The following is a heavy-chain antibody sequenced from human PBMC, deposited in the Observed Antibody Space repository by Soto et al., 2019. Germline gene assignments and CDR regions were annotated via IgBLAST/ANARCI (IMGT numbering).Heavy chain of an antibody. V-gene: IGHV1-69*13. CDR3: ARVGYCSGGSCYSVYFDY. CDR2: IIPIFGTA. CDR1: GGTFSSYA. J-gene: IGHJ4*02. D-gene: IGHD2-15*01. Sequence: SVKVSCKASGGTFSSYAISWGRQAPGQGLEWMGGIIPIFGTANYAQKFQGRVTITADESTSTAYMELSSLRSEDTAVYYCARVGYCSGGSCYSVYFDYWGQGTLVTVSS.